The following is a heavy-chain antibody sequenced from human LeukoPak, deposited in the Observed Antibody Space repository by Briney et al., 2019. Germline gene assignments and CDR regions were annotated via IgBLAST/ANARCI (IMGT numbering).Heavy chain of an antibody. V-gene: IGHV3-9*01. Sequence: GRSLRLSCAASGYTFDDYAMPWVRQAPGKGLEWVSGISWNSGSIGYADSVKGRFTISRDNAKNSLYLQMNSLRAEDTALYYCAKDIGQWLGSPDFDYWGQGTLVTVSS. CDR1: GYTFDDYA. CDR2: ISWNSGSI. D-gene: IGHD6-19*01. J-gene: IGHJ4*02. CDR3: AKDIGQWLGSPDFDY.